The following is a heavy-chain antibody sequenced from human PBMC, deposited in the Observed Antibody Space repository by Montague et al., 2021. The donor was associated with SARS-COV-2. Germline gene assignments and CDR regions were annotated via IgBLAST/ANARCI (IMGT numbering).Heavy chain of an antibody. CDR2: IHYSGST. V-gene: IGHV4-39*01. J-gene: IGHJ3*02. CDR1: GGSVNSGSYS. D-gene: IGHD3-3*01. Sequence: SETLSLTCTVSGGSVNSGSYSWDWIRQPPGKGLEWIGSIHYSGSTSYKPSLKSRVTISIDTSKNHFSLRVNSVTAADSAVYFCARRPGASYYVFWSGGFDIWGQGTMVTVS. CDR3: ARRPGASYYVFWSGGFDI.